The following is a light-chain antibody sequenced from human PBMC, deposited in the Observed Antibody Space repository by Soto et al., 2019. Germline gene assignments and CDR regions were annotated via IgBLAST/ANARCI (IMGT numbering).Light chain of an antibody. J-gene: IGLJ1*01. CDR2: EVT. V-gene: IGLV2-8*01. CDR1: SSDVGGYNY. Sequence: QSALTQPPSASGSPGQSVTISCTGTSSDVGGYNYVSWYQQRPGKVPKVIIYEVTKRPSGVPDRFSGSKSGNTASLTVSGLQAEDEADYFCSLYANNNNMLVFGTGTKVTVL. CDR3: SLYANNNNMLV.